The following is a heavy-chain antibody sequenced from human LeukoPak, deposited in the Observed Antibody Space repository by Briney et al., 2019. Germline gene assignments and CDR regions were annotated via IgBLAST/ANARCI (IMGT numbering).Heavy chain of an antibody. J-gene: IGHJ3*02. V-gene: IGHV1-2*04. CDR2: INPNSGGT. CDR3: AIGVPAAYDAFDI. CDR1: GYTFTGYY. Sequence: ASVKVSCKASGYTFTGYYMHWVRHAPGQGLEWMGWINPNSGGTNYAQKFQGWVTMTRDTSISTAYMELSRLRSDDTAVYYCAIGVPAAYDAFDIWGQGTMVTVSS. D-gene: IGHD2-2*01.